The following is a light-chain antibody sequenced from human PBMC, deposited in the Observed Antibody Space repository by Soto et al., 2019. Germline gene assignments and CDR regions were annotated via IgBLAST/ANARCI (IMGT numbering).Light chain of an antibody. J-gene: IGKJ4*01. Sequence: DTQMTQSPSTLSASVGDRVTITCRASQSISSWLAWYQQKPGKAPKLLIYDASSLESGVPSRFSGSGSGTEFTLTISSLQPDDFATYYCQQYNSFPLTFGGGTKVEIK. V-gene: IGKV1-5*01. CDR1: QSISSW. CDR3: QQYNSFPLT. CDR2: DAS.